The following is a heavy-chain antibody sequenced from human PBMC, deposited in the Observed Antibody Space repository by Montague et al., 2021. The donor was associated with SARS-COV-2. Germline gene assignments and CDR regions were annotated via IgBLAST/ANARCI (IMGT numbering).Heavy chain of an antibody. J-gene: IGHJ2*01. V-gene: IGHV4-59*01. Sequence: SETLSLTCTVSGGSISGYYWSWIRQPPGKGLEWIGYIYHSGDTKYNPSLKSRVSISVDTSKNQFPLRLSSVTAADTAVYYCASEYRIELWQTNWYFGLWGRGTLVTVSS. CDR1: GGSISGYY. CDR2: IYHSGDT. D-gene: IGHD3-16*01. CDR3: ASEYRIELWQTNWYFGL.